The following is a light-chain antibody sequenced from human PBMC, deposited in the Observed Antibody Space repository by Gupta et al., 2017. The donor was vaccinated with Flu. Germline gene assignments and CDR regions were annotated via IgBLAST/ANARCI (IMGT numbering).Light chain of an antibody. Sequence: IQMTQSPSSLSASIGDRVTITCRASQSIGNFLSWYQEKPEKAPNLLIYAASSLQSGVPSRFSCSGSGTDFTLTISSLQPEDFATYYCQQSYSIPLTFGGGTKVEIK. J-gene: IGKJ4*01. V-gene: IGKV1-39*01. CDR1: QSIGNF. CDR2: AAS. CDR3: QQSYSIPLT.